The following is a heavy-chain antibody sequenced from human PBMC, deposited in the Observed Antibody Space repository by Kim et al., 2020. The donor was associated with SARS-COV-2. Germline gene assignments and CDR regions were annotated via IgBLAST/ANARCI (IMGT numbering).Heavy chain of an antibody. CDR2: IYWDDDK. Sequence: SGPTLVHATPTLTLTCRFSGFSLTPSGEGVGWIRQPPGKALEWLALIYWDDDKRYSPSLKNRLTITKDTSKNQVVLRMTNMDPVDTATYYCAHRGNDYDSSGYPLGNWGQGTLVTVSS. CDR1: GFSLTPSGEG. D-gene: IGHD3-22*01. V-gene: IGHV2-5*02. J-gene: IGHJ4*02. CDR3: AHRGNDYDSSGYPLGN.